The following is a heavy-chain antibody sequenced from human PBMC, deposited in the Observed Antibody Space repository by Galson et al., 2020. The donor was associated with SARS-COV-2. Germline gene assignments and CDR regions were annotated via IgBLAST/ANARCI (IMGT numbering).Heavy chain of an antibody. D-gene: IGHD4-17*01. V-gene: IGHV3-15*01. CDR1: GFTFSNAW. CDR3: TWTTVTVLWDF. J-gene: IGHJ1*01. CDR2: VKSKTDGATT. Sequence: GESLKISCEASGFTFSNAWMSWVRQAPGKGLEWVGRVKSKTDGATTNYSAPVKGRFIISRDDSKNTLHLQMESLKTEGTAVYYCTWTTVTVLWDFWGQGTQVTVSS.